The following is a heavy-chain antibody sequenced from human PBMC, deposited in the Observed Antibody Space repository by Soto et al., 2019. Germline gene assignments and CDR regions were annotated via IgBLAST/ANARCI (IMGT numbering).Heavy chain of an antibody. V-gene: IGHV3-7*03. J-gene: IGHJ4*02. D-gene: IGHD2-2*01. CDR2: IKQDGSEK. CDR1: GFTFSTYW. CDR3: ARDSLGYCTSTSCYWSEDY. Sequence: EVQLVESGGGLVQPGGSLRLSCSASGFTFSTYWMSWVRQAPGKGLEWVANIKQDGSEKYYVDSVKGRFTISRDNGKNSLYLQMNSLRAEDTAVYYCARDSLGYCTSTSCYWSEDYWGQGTLVTVSS.